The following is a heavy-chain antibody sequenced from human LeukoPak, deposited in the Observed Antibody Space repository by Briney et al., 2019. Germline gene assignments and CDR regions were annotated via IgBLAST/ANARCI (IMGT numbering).Heavy chain of an antibody. J-gene: IGHJ4*02. Sequence: ASVKVSCKASGYTFTDHFVHWVRQAPGQGLQWMGWVNSYSGGTSYGPSFRGRVTMTREKSISTVYMELSGLTSDDTAVYYCARDLGIYCSSTSCPFDYCGQGTLVTVSS. D-gene: IGHD2-2*01. V-gene: IGHV1-2*02. CDR3: ARDLGIYCSSTSCPFDY. CDR1: GYTFTDHF. CDR2: VNSYSGGT.